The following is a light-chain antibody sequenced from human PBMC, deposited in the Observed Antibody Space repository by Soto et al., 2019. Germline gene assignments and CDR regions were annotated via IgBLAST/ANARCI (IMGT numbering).Light chain of an antibody. J-gene: IGKJ3*01. CDR2: GAS. CDR1: QTISNTY. V-gene: IGKV3-20*01. CDR3: QSYGRTVFT. Sequence: EIVLTQSPGTLSLSPGEGATLSCRASQTISNTYLAWYQQKPGQAPRLLIYGASSRATGIPDRFSGSGSGRHFTLTNSGLEPEDFAVYYCQSYGRTVFTFGPGTKVDIK.